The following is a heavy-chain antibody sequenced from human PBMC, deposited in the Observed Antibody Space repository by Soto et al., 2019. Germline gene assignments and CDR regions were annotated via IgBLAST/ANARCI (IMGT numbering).Heavy chain of an antibody. D-gene: IGHD6-6*01. V-gene: IGHV3-74*01. Sequence: EVQLVESGGGLVQPGGSLTLSCVASGFTLRTYWMHWVRQAPGKGLVWVSRSNGDGTTTRYVDSVKGRFTVSRDNVKDTMDLQMNSLNADDTAVYYCARAEFSSPNYYMDVWGKGTTFSVSS. J-gene: IGHJ6*03. CDR3: ARAEFSSPNYYMDV. CDR1: GFTLRTYW. CDR2: SNGDGTTT.